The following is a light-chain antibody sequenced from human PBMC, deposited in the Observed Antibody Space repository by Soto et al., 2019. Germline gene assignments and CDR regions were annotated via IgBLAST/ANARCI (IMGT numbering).Light chain of an antibody. V-gene: IGKV1-39*01. CDR3: HQSFSLPLT. CDR1: QNINNF. J-gene: IGKJ4*01. CDR2: SAS. Sequence: DVQMTQSPSSLSASVGDRVTITCRASQNINNFLNWYRQRPGKAPTLLLFSASTLQSGVPSRFTGSGSGTDFTLTITNLQPEDFATYYCHQSFSLPLTFGGGTRVEI.